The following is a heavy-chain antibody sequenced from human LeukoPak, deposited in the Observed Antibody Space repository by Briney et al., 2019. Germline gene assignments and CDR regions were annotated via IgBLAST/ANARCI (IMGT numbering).Heavy chain of an antibody. V-gene: IGHV1-3*01. D-gene: IGHD6-19*01. CDR3: ARDIAVAGTVWFDP. CDR1: GYTFSTYP. CDR2: INAGNGNT. Sequence: GASVKVSCKASGYTFSTYPINWVRQAPGQRLEWMGWINAGNGNTKYSQEFQGRVTITRDTSASTAYMELSSLRSEDTAVYYCARDIAVAGTVWFDPWGQGTLVTVSS. J-gene: IGHJ5*02.